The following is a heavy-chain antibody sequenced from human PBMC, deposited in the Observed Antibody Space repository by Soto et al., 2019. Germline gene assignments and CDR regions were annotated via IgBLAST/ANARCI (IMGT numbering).Heavy chain of an antibody. CDR2: INHSGST. J-gene: IGHJ4*02. Sequence: SETLSVTYAVYGGSFSGYYWSWIRQPPGKGLEWIGEINHSGSTNYNPSLKSRVTISVDTSKNQFSLKLSSVTAADTAVYYCAMTGFGELYFLGYWGQGTLVTVS. CDR1: GGSFSGYY. V-gene: IGHV4-34*01. D-gene: IGHD3-10*01. CDR3: AMTGFGELYFLGY.